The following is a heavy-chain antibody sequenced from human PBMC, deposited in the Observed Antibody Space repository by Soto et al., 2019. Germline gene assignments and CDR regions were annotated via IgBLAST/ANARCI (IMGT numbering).Heavy chain of an antibody. CDR2: IYYSGN. CDR3: ALGGYDYGRPFDF. V-gene: IGHV4-59*01. J-gene: IGHJ4*02. Sequence: SETLSLTCNVSGGSISNFHLSWIRQPPGKGLEWIGYIYYSGNYYNPSLTSRVSMSLDKSKNQFSLHLKSVTAADTALYFCALGGYDYGRPFDFWGQGTRVTVSS. CDR1: GGSISNFH. D-gene: IGHD5-18*01.